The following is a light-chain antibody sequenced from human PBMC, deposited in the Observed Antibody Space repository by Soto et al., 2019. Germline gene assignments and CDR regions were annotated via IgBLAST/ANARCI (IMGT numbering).Light chain of an antibody. J-gene: IGLJ2*01. Sequence: QAVVTQEPSLTVSPGGTVTLTCGSSTGTVTSGHYPYWFQQKPGQAPRTLIYDTSDKHSWTPARFSGSLLGGKAALTRSGAQPEDEADYFCLLSYSGARLFGGGTKVTVL. CDR2: DTS. CDR3: LLSYSGARL. CDR1: TGTVTSGHY. V-gene: IGLV7-46*01.